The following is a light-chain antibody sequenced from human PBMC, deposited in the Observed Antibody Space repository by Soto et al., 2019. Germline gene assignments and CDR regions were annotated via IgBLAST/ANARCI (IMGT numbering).Light chain of an antibody. CDR2: DAS. V-gene: IGKV1-5*01. J-gene: IGKJ4*01. Sequence: MQQNKYPSTLSASVGDRVTITCRASQSISSWLAWYQQKLGRAPRLLIYDASSLESGVPSRFSGSGYGTEFTLTISSLQPDDFATYYCQQHNTDSSLTFGGGTKVDIK. CDR3: QQHNTDSSLT. CDR1: QSISSW.